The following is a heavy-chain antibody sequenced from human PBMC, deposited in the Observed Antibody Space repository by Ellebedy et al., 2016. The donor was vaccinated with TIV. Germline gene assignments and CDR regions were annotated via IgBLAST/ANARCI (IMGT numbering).Heavy chain of an antibody. CDR1: GHTFSSYY. Sequence: ASVKVSXXASGHTFSSYYIHWVRQAPGQGLEWMGIIFVSGGNANYAQKFQGRLTMTRDTSTNSVNMELSSLRSEDTAVYYCAKAQVTFTVVVFDFWGQGTQVTVSS. J-gene: IGHJ5*01. CDR2: IFVSGGNA. V-gene: IGHV1-46*01. D-gene: IGHD3-22*01. CDR3: AKAQVTFTVVVFDF.